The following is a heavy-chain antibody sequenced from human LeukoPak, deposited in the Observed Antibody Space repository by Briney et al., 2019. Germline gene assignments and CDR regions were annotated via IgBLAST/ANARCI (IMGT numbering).Heavy chain of an antibody. CDR1: GFTFSSHW. Sequence: GGSLRLSCAASGFTFSSHWMSWVRQAPGRGLEWVSYISNSGTTIYYADSVKGRFTISRDNAKNSLYLQMNTLRAEDTAVYYCARGGAARPDYWGQGTLVTVSS. CDR2: ISNSGTTI. V-gene: IGHV3-48*01. J-gene: IGHJ4*02. D-gene: IGHD6-6*01. CDR3: ARGGAARPDY.